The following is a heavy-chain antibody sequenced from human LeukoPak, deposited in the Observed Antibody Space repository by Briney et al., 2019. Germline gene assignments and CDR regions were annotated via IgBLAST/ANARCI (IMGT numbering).Heavy chain of an antibody. V-gene: IGHV4-34*01. D-gene: IGHD3-10*01. CDR2: INHSGST. J-gene: IGHJ5*02. CDR3: ARGPRSYYGSGSYYNVSWFDP. CDR1: GGSFSGYY. Sequence: EPLSLTCAVYGGSFSGYYWSWIRQPPGKGLEWIGEINHSGSTNYNPSLKSRVTISVDASKNQFSLKLSSVTAADTAVYYCARGPRSYYGSGSYYNVSWFDPWGQGTLVTVSS.